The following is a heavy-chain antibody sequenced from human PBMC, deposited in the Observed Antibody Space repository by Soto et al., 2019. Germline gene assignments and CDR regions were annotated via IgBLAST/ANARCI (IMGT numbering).Heavy chain of an antibody. Sequence: SETLSLTCTVSGGSISSYYWSLIRQPPGKGLEWIGYIYYSGSTSYNPSLKSRVTISVDTSKSQFSLKLSSVTAADTAVYYCARHSKVISAATFDYWGQGTLVTVSS. CDR3: ARHSKVISAATFDY. CDR2: IYYSGST. J-gene: IGHJ4*02. D-gene: IGHD2-15*01. CDR1: GGSISSYY. V-gene: IGHV4-59*08.